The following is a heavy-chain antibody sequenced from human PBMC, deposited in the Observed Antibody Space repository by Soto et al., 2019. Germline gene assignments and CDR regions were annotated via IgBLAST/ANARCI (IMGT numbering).Heavy chain of an antibody. CDR1: GYTFTSYY. V-gene: IGHV1-46*01. Sequence: QVQLVQSGAEVKKPGASVKVSCKASGYTFTSYYMHWVRQAPGQGLEWMGIINPSGGSTSYAQKFQGRVTMTRDTSTSTVYMELSSLRSEDTAVYYCASTAATRGLRMGDRNYYYGMDVWGQGTTVTVSS. CDR3: ASTAATRGLRMGDRNYYYGMDV. D-gene: IGHD3-16*01. CDR2: INPSGGST. J-gene: IGHJ6*02.